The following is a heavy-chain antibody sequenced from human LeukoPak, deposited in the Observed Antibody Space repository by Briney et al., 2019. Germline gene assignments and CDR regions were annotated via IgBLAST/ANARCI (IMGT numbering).Heavy chain of an antibody. CDR2: INPNSGGT. CDR1: GYTFTGYY. Sequence: ASVTVSCKASGYTFTGYYMHWVRQAPGQGLEWMGWINPNSGGTNYAQKFQGRVTMTRDTSISTAYMELSRLRSDDTAVYYCARVGYSSSSPFDYWGQGTLVTVSS. D-gene: IGHD6-6*01. J-gene: IGHJ4*02. CDR3: ARVGYSSSSPFDY. V-gene: IGHV1-2*02.